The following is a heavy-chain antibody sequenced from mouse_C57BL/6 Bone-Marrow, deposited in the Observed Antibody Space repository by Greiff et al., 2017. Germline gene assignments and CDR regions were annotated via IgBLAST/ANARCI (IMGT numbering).Heavy chain of an antibody. J-gene: IGHJ2*01. CDR2: IDPTSGST. CDR3: EGSSYFDV. D-gene: IGHD1-1*01. Sequence: QVQLQQPGAELVKPGASVKLSCKASGYTFTSYWMHWVKQRPGQGLEWIGMIDPTSGSTNYNEKFKGKATLTVDTSSSTAYMQLSSLTSEDSAVYYCEGSSYFDVWGKGTTLTVSS. V-gene: IGHV1-64*01. CDR1: GYTFTSYW.